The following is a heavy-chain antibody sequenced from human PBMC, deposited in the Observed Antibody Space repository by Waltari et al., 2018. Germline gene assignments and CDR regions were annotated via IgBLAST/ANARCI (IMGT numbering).Heavy chain of an antibody. CDR1: GGSFSGYY. CDR3: ARGRGAYWGIDY. Sequence: QVQLQQWGAGLSTPSETLSLTCAVYGGSFSGYYWSWIRQPPGKGLELIGEINHSGSTNYNPSLKSRVTISVDTSKNQFALKLSSVTAADTAVYYCARGRGAYWGIDYWGQGTLVTVSS. D-gene: IGHD2-8*02. J-gene: IGHJ4*02. V-gene: IGHV4-34*01. CDR2: INHSGST.